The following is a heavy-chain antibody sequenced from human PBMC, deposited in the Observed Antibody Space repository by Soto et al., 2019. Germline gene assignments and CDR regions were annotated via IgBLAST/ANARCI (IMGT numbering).Heavy chain of an antibody. Sequence: GASVKVSCKASGYTFTGYYMHWVRQAPGQRLEWMGWINPNSGGTNYAQKFQGRVTMTRDTSISTAYMELSRLRSDDTAVYYCAREGRLAYCGGDCYPDDAFDIWGQGTMVTVSS. CDR3: AREGRLAYCGGDCYPDDAFDI. V-gene: IGHV1-2*02. CDR1: GYTFTGYY. D-gene: IGHD2-21*02. CDR2: INPNSGGT. J-gene: IGHJ3*02.